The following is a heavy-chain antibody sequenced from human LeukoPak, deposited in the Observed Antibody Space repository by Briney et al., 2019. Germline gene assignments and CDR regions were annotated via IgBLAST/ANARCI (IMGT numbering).Heavy chain of an antibody. CDR1: GFTFSNAW. CDR3: ARGPSIAARYDAFDI. J-gene: IGHJ3*02. CDR2: IKSKTDGGTT. V-gene: IGHV3-15*01. D-gene: IGHD6-6*01. Sequence: GGSLRLSCAASGFTFSNAWMSWVRQAPRKGLEWVGRIKSKTDGGTTDYAAPVKGRFTISRDDSKNTLYLQMNSLRAEDTAVYYCARGPSIAARYDAFDIWGQGTMVTVSS.